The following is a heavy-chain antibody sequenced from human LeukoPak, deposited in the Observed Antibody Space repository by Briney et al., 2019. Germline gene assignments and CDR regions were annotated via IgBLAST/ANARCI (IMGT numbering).Heavy chain of an antibody. J-gene: IGHJ3*02. CDR2: ISSSSSYI. Sequence: GGSLRLSCAASGFTFSSYSMNWVRQARGKGLEWVSSISSSSSYIYYADSVKGRFTISRDNAKNSLYLQMNSLRAEDTAVYYCARDSVTYDAFDIWGQGTMVTVSS. V-gene: IGHV3-21*01. CDR1: GFTFSSYS. CDR3: ARDSVTYDAFDI. D-gene: IGHD2-21*02.